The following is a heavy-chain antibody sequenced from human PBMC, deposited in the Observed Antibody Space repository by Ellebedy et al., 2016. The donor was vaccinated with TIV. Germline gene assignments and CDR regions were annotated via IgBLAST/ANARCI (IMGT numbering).Heavy chain of an antibody. J-gene: IGHJ5*02. Sequence: MPSETLSLTCTVSGGSISNSDYYWDWIRQPPGKGLEGIGSIYYSGSTYYNPSLKSRVTISVDTSKNQFSLNLSSVTAADTAVYYCARDPALPRGRFDPWGQGTLVTVSS. CDR2: IYYSGST. CDR3: ARDPALPRGRFDP. CDR1: GGSISNSDYY. V-gene: IGHV4-39*07.